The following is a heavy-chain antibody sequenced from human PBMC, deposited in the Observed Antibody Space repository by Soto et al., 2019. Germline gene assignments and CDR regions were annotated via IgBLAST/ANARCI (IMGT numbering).Heavy chain of an antibody. Sequence: LSLTCTVSGGSISSYYCSWIRQPPGKGLEWIGYIYYSGSTNYNPSLKSRVTISVDTSKNQFSLKLSSVTAADTAVYYCARAYCSSTSCYIPGDYYYYYGMDVWGQGTTVTVSS. CDR2: IYYSGST. D-gene: IGHD2-2*02. V-gene: IGHV4-59*01. CDR1: GGSISSYY. CDR3: ARAYCSSTSCYIPGDYYYYYGMDV. J-gene: IGHJ6*02.